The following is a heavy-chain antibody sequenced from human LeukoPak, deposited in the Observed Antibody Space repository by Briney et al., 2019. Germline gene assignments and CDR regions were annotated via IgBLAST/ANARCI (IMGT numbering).Heavy chain of an antibody. CDR3: TTAGEQWLFY. CDR1: GFTFNNAW. CDR2: IKSKTDGGTT. Sequence: GGSLRLSCAASGFTFNNAWMSWVRQAPGKGLEWVGRIKSKTDGGTTDYAAPVKGRFTISRDDSKNMVYLQMNSLKTEDTAVYCCTTAGEQWLFYWGQGTLVTVSS. D-gene: IGHD6-19*01. V-gene: IGHV3-15*01. J-gene: IGHJ4*02.